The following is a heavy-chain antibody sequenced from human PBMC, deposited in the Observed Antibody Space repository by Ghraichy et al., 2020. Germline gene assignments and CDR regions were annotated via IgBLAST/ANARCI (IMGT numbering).Heavy chain of an antibody. CDR1: GFTFSSYA. CDR3: AKAAGLTVTSAGKDY. V-gene: IGHV3-23*01. D-gene: IGHD4-11*01. J-gene: IGHJ4*02. CDR2: ISGSGGGT. Sequence: GGSLRLSCAASGFTFSSYAMSWVRQAPGKGLEWVSGISGSGGGTYYADSVKGRITISRDNSKNTLYLQMNGLRAEDTAVYYCAKAAGLTVTSAGKDYWGQGTLVTVSS.